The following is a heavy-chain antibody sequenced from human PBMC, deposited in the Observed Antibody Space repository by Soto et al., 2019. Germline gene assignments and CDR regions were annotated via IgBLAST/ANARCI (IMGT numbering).Heavy chain of an antibody. V-gene: IGHV3-11*01. CDR2: ISSSGSTI. CDR3: ARDLTRDFDWLTPFGY. Sequence: QVQLVESGGGLVKPGGSLRLSCAASGFTFSDYYMSWIRQAPGKGLEWVSYISSSGSTIYYADSVKGRFTISRDNAKHSLYMKMNSVRAEDTAVYYCARDLTRDFDWLTPFGYWGQGTLVTVSS. J-gene: IGHJ4*02. CDR1: GFTFSDYY. D-gene: IGHD3-9*01.